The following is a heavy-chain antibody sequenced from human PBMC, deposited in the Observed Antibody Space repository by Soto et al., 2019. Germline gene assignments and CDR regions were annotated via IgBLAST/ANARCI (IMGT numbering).Heavy chain of an antibody. CDR3: ARGRGLAARPQHLDY. V-gene: IGHV3-30-3*01. CDR1: GFMFTGYA. J-gene: IGHJ4*02. D-gene: IGHD6-6*01. CDR2: MSYDGSDK. Sequence: QVQLVESGGGVVQPGRCLRLACEASGFMFTGYAMPWVRQAPGKGRAWVAVMSYDGSDKFYRASVKGRFTISRDISKNTLFLEITSLRPEDTALYFCARGRGLAARPQHLDYWGQGTMVTVSS.